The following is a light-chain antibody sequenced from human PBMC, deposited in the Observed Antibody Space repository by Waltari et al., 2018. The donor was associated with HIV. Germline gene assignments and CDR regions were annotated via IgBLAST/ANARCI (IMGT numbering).Light chain of an antibody. J-gene: IGLJ3*02. CDR3: QSFDSTVRGWV. CDR2: STS. Sequence: QSVLTQPPSVSGAPGQGVTISCAGTSSNIGAGYDVPWYLQLPGTAPKLLTFSTSERPSGVPDRFSGSKSGTSASLAITGLQAEDEADYYCQSFDSTVRGWVFGGGTKLTVL. V-gene: IGLV1-40*01. CDR1: SSNIGAGYD.